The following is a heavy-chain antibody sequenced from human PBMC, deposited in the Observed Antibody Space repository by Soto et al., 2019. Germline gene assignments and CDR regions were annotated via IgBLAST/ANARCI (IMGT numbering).Heavy chain of an antibody. Sequence: QVQLVQSGAEVKKPGSSVKVSCKASGGTFSSYAISWVRQAPGQGLEWMGEITPIFGTANYAQKFQGRVTITADESTSTAYMELSSLRSEDTAVYYCARDGGVYDYSPFDYWGQGTLVTVSS. V-gene: IGHV1-69*12. D-gene: IGHD4-4*01. CDR2: ITPIFGTA. CDR1: GGTFSSYA. CDR3: ARDGGVYDYSPFDY. J-gene: IGHJ4*02.